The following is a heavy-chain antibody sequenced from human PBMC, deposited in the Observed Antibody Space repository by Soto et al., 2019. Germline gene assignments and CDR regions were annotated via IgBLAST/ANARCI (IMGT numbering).Heavy chain of an antibody. V-gene: IGHV3-48*01. CDR2: ISSSSSTI. CDR1: GFTFSSYS. Sequence: GGSLRLSCAASGFTFSSYSMNWVRQAPGKGLEWVSYISSSSSTIYYADSVKGRFTISRDNAKNSLYLQMNSLRAEDTAVYYCARDRGKLNGWPKLCCSGGSCSRALDYWGQGTLVTVSS. J-gene: IGHJ4*02. CDR3: ARDRGKLNGWPKLCCSGGSCSRALDY. D-gene: IGHD2-15*01.